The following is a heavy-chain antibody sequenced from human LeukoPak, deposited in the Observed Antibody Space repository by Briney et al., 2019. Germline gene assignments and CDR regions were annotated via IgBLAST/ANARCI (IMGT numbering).Heavy chain of an antibody. CDR2: IYTSGST. CDR1: GGSIGSGSYY. CDR3: ARDDSSSWFYYYIDV. Sequence: PSQTLSLTCTVSGGSIGSGSYYWNWIRQPAGKGLEWIGRIYTSGSTNYNPSLKSRVTISVDTSKNQFSLRLSSVTAADTAVYYCARDDSSSWFYYYIDVWGKGTTVTVSS. D-gene: IGHD6-13*01. V-gene: IGHV4-61*02. J-gene: IGHJ6*03.